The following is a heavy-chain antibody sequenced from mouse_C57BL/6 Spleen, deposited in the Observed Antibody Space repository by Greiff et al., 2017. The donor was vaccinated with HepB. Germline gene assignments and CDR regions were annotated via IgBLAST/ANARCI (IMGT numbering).Heavy chain of an antibody. CDR2: ISNGGGST. D-gene: IGHD2-10*02. CDR3: ARRCTLGYFDV. CDR1: GFTFSDYY. J-gene: IGHJ1*03. Sequence: EVKLMESGGGLVQPGGSLKLSCAASGFTFSDYYMYWVRQTPEKRLEWVAYISNGGGSTYYPDTVKGRFTISRDNAKNTLYLQMSRLKSEDTAMYYCARRCTLGYFDVWGTGTTVTVSS. V-gene: IGHV5-12*01.